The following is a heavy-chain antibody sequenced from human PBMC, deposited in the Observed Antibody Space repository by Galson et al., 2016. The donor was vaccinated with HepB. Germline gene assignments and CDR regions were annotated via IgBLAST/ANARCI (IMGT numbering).Heavy chain of an antibody. CDR2: IYYSGST. J-gene: IGHJ5*02. V-gene: IGHV4-39*01. D-gene: IGHD3-22*01. CDR1: GGSISTSSSY. CDR3: ARPTFYYGSGANLVLISGWFDP. Sequence: ETLSLTCTVSGGSISTSSSYWGWIRQPPGKGLEWIGNIYYSGSTYYNPSLKSRVSIYVDTSTNQFSLRLRSVTAADTAVYYCARPTFYYGSGANLVLISGWFDPWGQGTLVTVSS.